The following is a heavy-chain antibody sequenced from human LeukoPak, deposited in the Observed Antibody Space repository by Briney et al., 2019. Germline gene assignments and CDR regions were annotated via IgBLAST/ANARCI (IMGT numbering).Heavy chain of an antibody. CDR3: ARDIRYGDYTYYYYYGMDV. J-gene: IGHJ6*02. CDR2: MCYSGST. V-gene: IGHV4-59*01. D-gene: IGHD4-17*01. CDR1: GDSISSYC. Sequence: SETLSLTCTVAGDSISSYCWSWVRQPPGKGLEWIGSMCYSGSTNYNPSLKSRVTISVDTSKNQFSLKLSSVTAADTAVYYCARDIRYGDYTYYYYYGMDVWGQGTTVTVSS.